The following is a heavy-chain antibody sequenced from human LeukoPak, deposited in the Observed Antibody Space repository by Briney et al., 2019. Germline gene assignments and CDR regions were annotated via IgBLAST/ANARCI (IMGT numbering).Heavy chain of an antibody. CDR2: IYYSGST. CDR3: ARSEQWLVPLDH. V-gene: IGHV4-39*07. Sequence: SETLSLTCTVSGGSISSSSYYWGWIRQPPGKGLEWIGSIYYSGSTYYNPSLKSRVTISVDTSKNQFSLKLSSVTAADTAVYYCARSEQWLVPLDHWGQGTLVTVSS. J-gene: IGHJ4*02. CDR1: GGSISSSSYY. D-gene: IGHD6-19*01.